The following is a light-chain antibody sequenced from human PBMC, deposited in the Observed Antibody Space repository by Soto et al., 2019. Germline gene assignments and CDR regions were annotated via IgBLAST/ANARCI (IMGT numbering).Light chain of an antibody. V-gene: IGLV1-44*01. CDR2: SNN. CDR3: AAWDDCLKCDYV. J-gene: IGLJ1*01. CDR1: SSNIGSNT. Sequence: QSALTQPPSASGTPGQRVTISCSGSSSNIGSNTVNWYQQLPGTAPKLLIYSNNQRPSGVPDRFSGSKSGTSASLAISGLQSEDESDYYCAAWDDCLKCDYVFGTRTKVTDL.